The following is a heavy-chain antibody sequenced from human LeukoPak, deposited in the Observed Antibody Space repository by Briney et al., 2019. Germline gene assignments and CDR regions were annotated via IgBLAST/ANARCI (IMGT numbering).Heavy chain of an antibody. D-gene: IGHD1-7*01. CDR3: ARDQGGTIGLYHYYYMDV. CDR2: ISSSSNYI. J-gene: IGHJ6*03. CDR1: GFTFSSYS. Sequence: GGSLRLSCAASGFTFSSYSMSWVRQAPGKGLEWVSSISSSSNYIYYADSLKGRFTISRDSAKNSLYLQMNSLRAEDTAVYYCARDQGGTIGLYHYYYMDVWGKGTTVTVSS. V-gene: IGHV3-21*01.